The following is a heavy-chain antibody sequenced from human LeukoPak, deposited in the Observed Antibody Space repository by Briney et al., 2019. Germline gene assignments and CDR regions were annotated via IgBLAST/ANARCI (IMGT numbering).Heavy chain of an antibody. D-gene: IGHD6-19*01. CDR3: AKDLMIGSGWYFNFDY. Sequence: ASVKVSCKASGYTFTSYYMHWVRQAPGQGLEWMGIINPSGGSTSYAQKFQGRVTMTRDTSTSTVYMELSSLRSEDTAVYYCAKDLMIGSGWYFNFDYWGQGTLVTVSS. CDR2: INPSGGST. CDR1: GYTFTSYY. V-gene: IGHV1-46*01. J-gene: IGHJ4*02.